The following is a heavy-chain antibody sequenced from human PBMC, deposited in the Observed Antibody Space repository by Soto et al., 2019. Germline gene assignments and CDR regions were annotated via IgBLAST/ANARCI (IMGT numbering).Heavy chain of an antibody. J-gene: IGHJ6*02. CDR1: GYTFTGYY. CDR3: ARDAAAAGPFYYYYGMDV. Sequence: ASVKVSCKASGYTFTGYYMHWVRQAPGQGLEWMGWINPNSGGTNYAQKFQGRVTMTRDTSISTAYMELSRLRSDDTAVYYCARDAAAAGPFYYYYGMDVWGQGTTVTVSS. D-gene: IGHD6-13*01. CDR2: INPNSGGT. V-gene: IGHV1-2*02.